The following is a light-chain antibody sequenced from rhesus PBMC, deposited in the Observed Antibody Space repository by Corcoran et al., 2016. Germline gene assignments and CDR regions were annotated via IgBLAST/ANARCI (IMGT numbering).Light chain of an antibody. CDR1: KSVSIS. V-gene: IGKV3-42*03. Sequence: EIVLTQSPATLSLSPGERATLTCRASKSVSISLAWYHRKPGQVPRLLIYGASSRGTGIPGRFRGSGSGTELTLTISSLGPEDFAVFYGHQYSNGPRALSFGGGTKVESK. CDR2: GAS. CDR3: HQYSNGPRALS. J-gene: IGKJ4*01.